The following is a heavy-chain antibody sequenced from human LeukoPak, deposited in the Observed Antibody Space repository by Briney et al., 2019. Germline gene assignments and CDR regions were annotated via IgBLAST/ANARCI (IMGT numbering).Heavy chain of an antibody. Sequence: GASVKVSCKASGYTFTSYYMHWVRQAPGQGLEWMGIINPSGGSTSYAQNFQGRVTMTRDTSTSTVYMEVSSLRSEDTAVYYCAGARVYTATPGGFDYWGQGTLVTVSS. CDR1: GYTFTSYY. V-gene: IGHV1-46*01. CDR2: INPSGGST. J-gene: IGHJ4*02. D-gene: IGHD5-24*01. CDR3: AGARVYTATPGGFDY.